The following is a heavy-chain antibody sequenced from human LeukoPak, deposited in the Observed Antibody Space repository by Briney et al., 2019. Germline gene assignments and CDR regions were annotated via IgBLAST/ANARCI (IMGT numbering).Heavy chain of an antibody. Sequence: ASVKVSCKVSGYTLTELSMHWVRQATGQGLEWMGWMNPNSGNTGYAQKFQGRVTMTRNTSISTAYMELSSLRSEGTAVYYCARGPPYSSFDYWGQGTLVTVSS. CDR2: MNPNSGNT. CDR3: ARGPPYSSFDY. D-gene: IGHD2-15*01. V-gene: IGHV1-8*01. CDR1: GYTLTELS. J-gene: IGHJ4*02.